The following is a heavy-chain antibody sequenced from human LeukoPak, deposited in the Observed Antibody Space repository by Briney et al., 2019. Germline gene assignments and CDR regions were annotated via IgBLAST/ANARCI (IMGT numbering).Heavy chain of an antibody. J-gene: IGHJ4*02. Sequence: GASVKVSCKASGYTFSGYYMHWVRQAPGQGLEWMGWINPNSGGTNYAQKFQGRVTMTRDTSISTAYMELSRLRSDDTAVYYCARDQRGSYAPDRTPIYYFDYWGQGTLVTVSS. CDR1: GYTFSGYY. CDR2: INPNSGGT. D-gene: IGHD1-26*01. V-gene: IGHV1-2*02. CDR3: ARDQRGSYAPDRTPIYYFDY.